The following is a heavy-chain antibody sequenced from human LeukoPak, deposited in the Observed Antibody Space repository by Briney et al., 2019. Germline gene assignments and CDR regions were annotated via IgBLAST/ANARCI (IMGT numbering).Heavy chain of an antibody. CDR2: IIPNFGTT. CDR3: ATRQGVVVPAAPFDY. J-gene: IGHJ4*02. Sequence: SLKVSCKASGGTFSSYAISWVRQAPGQGLEWMAGIIPNFGTTYYAQTLQGRVTITADESTSTAYMELSSLRSEDTAVYYCATRQGVVVPAAPFDYWGQGTLVTVSS. D-gene: IGHD2-2*01. V-gene: IGHV1-69*01. CDR1: GGTFSSYA.